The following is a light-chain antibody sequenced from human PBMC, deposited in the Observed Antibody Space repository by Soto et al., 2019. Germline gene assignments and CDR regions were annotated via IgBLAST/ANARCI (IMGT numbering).Light chain of an antibody. V-gene: IGKV3-20*01. CDR3: QQYGSSPRT. CDR1: QSVSNNY. Sequence: EIVLTHSPGTLSLSPGEIATLSCRASQSVSNNYLAWYQQKPGQAPRLLIYGASSRATGIPDRFSGSGSGTDFILTISRLEPEDFAVYYCQQYGSSPRTFGQGTKVDIK. J-gene: IGKJ1*01. CDR2: GAS.